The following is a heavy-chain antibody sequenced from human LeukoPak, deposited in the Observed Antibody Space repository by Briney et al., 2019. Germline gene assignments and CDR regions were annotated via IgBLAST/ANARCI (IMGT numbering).Heavy chain of an antibody. CDR2: IYTSGSI. CDR3: ARAKSGSYARDYYYYMDV. D-gene: IGHD1-26*01. CDR1: GGSISSYY. Sequence: SETLSLTCTVSGGSISSYYWSWIRQPAGKGLEWIGRIYTSGSINYNPSLKSRVTISVDKSKNQFSLKLSSVTAADTAVYYCARAKSGSYARDYYYYMDVWGKGTTVTVSS. V-gene: IGHV4-4*07. J-gene: IGHJ6*03.